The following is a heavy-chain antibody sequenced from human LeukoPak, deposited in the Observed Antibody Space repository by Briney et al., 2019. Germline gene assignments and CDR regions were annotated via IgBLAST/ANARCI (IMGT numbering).Heavy chain of an antibody. Sequence: SETLSLTCAVYGGSFSGYYWSWIRQPPGKGLEWIGGINHSGSTNYNPSLKSRVTISVDTSKNQFSLKLSSVTAADTAVYYCARVVPTIRFDPWGQGTLVTVSS. CDR2: INHSGST. CDR3: ARVVPTIRFDP. D-gene: IGHD2-21*01. J-gene: IGHJ5*02. V-gene: IGHV4-34*01. CDR1: GGSFSGYY.